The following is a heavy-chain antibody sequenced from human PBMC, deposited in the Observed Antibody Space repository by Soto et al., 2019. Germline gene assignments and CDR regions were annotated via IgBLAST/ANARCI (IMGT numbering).Heavy chain of an antibody. CDR3: ANQARPQGGVGVDY. CDR2: ISGSGGST. D-gene: IGHD3-16*01. J-gene: IGHJ4*02. V-gene: IGHV3-23*01. Sequence: PGGSLRLSCLASGFTFSNDAMSWVRQAPGQGLEWISSISGSGGSTYYADSVKGRFTISRDNSENTLYLELSSLRAEDTAVYYCANQARPQGGVGVDYWGQGTLVTVSS. CDR1: GFTFSNDA.